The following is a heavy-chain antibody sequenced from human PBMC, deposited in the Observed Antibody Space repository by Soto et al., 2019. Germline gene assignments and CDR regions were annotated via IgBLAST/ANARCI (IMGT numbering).Heavy chain of an antibody. CDR2: ISYDGSNK. CDR3: ASLSLRFDY. CDR1: GFTFSSYG. Sequence: QVQLVESGGGVVQPGRSLRLSCAASGFTFSSYGMHWVRQAPGKGLEWVAVISYDGSNKYYADSVKGRFTISRDNSKNTLYLQMNSRRAEDAAVYYCASLSLRFDYWGQGTLVTVSS. V-gene: IGHV3-30*03. J-gene: IGHJ4*02.